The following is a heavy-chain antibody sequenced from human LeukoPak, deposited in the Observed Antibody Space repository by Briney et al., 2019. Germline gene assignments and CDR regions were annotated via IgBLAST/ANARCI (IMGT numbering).Heavy chain of an antibody. V-gene: IGHV3-33*05. Sequence: GGSPRLSCAASGFTFSIYGMHRVRQAPGKGLEWLAHILLDGNNKYIGDSVKGRFTISRDNSKNTLYLQMNSLRAEDTAIYYCARDKGKGAYFDYWGLGTLVTVSS. CDR1: GFTFSIYG. J-gene: IGHJ4*02. CDR3: ARDKGKGAYFDY. CDR2: ILLDGNNK. D-gene: IGHD3-10*01.